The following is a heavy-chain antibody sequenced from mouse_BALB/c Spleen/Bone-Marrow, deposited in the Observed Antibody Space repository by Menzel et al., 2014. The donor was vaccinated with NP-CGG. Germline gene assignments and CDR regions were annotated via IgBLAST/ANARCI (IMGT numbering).Heavy chain of an antibody. Sequence: QAPLQQFGAALVKPGASVKLSCKASGYTFTSYWMHWVKQSPGQGLEWIGDINPSDGRTNYNEKFKSKATLTVDKSSSTTYMQRSSLTSEDSAVYYCARRTTTAVATDYRGQGTTRTVSS. CDR3: ARRTTTAVATDY. V-gene: IGHV1S81*02. J-gene: IGHJ2*01. D-gene: IGHD1-1*01. CDR1: GYTFTSYW. CDR2: INPSDGRT.